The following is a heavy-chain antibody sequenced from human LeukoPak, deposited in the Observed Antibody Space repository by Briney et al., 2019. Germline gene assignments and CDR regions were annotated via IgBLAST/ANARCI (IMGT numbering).Heavy chain of an antibody. J-gene: IGHJ3*02. V-gene: IGHV4-39*07. Sequence: SETLSLTCTVSGGSISSSSYYWGWIRQPPGKGLEWIGSIYYSGSTYYNPSLKSRVTISVDTSKNQFSLKLSSVTAADTAVYYCARGDDYGDYVESYAFDIWGQGTMVTVSS. D-gene: IGHD4-17*01. CDR2: IYYSGST. CDR1: GGSISSSSYY. CDR3: ARGDDYGDYVESYAFDI.